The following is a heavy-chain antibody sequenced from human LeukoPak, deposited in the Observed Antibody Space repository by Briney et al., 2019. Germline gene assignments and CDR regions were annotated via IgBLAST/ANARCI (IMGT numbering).Heavy chain of an antibody. J-gene: IGHJ1*01. V-gene: IGHV3-21*04. Sequence: GGSLRLSCAASGFTFNTYSMNWVRQAPGKGLEWVSSISSSSTYMSHADSVKGRFTISRDNAKNSMYLQMNSLRAEDTAVYYCARGKYDSSPFLQHWGQGTLVTVSS. CDR2: ISSSSTYM. CDR1: GFTFNTYS. CDR3: ARGKYDSSPFLQH. D-gene: IGHD3-22*01.